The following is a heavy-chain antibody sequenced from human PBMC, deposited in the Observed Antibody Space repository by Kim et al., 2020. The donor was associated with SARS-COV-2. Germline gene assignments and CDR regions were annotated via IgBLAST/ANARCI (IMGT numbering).Heavy chain of an antibody. J-gene: IGHJ6*02. D-gene: IGHD2-8*01. CDR3: ARDLGSCTNGVCYLYGMDV. Sequence: KGRVTISVDTSKNQFSLKLSSVTAADTAVYYCARDLGSCTNGVCYLYGMDVWGQGTTVTVSS. V-gene: IGHV4-59*01.